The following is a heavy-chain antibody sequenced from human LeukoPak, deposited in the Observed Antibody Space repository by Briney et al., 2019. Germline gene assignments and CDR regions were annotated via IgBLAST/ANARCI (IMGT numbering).Heavy chain of an antibody. CDR2: ISGSGSST. CDR1: GFTFSSYA. Sequence: PGGSLRLSCAASGFTFSSYAMSWVRQAPGKGLEWVSAISGSGSSTYYADSVKGRFTISRDNSKSTLYLQMSSLRAEDTAVYYCAKDLHWGFDYWGQGTLVTVSS. CDR3: AKDLHWGFDY. J-gene: IGHJ4*02. D-gene: IGHD7-27*01. V-gene: IGHV3-23*01.